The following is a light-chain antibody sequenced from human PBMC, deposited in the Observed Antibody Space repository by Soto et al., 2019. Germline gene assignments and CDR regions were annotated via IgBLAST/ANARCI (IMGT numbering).Light chain of an antibody. J-gene: IGLJ1*01. CDR3: SSYTSSSLHV. CDR1: SSDVGGYNY. CDR2: DVS. V-gene: IGLV2-14*03. Sequence: QSALTQPASVSGSTGQSITISCTGTSSDVGGYNYVSWYQQHPGKAPKLMIYDVSNRPSGVSNRFSGSKSGNTASLTISGLQAEDEADYCCSSYTSSSLHVFGTGTKVTVL.